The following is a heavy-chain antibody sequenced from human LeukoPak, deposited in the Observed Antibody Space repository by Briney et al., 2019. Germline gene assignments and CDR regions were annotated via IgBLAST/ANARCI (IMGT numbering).Heavy chain of an antibody. J-gene: IGHJ6*02. D-gene: IGHD3-3*01. CDR2: INHSGST. CDR3: ARSRILPPYYYYGMDV. CDR1: GGSFSGYY. V-gene: IGHV4-34*01. Sequence: NPSETLSLTCAVYGGSFSGYYWSWIRQPPGKGLEWIGEINHSGSTNYNPSLKSRVTISVDTSKNQFSLKLSSVTAADTAVYYCARSRILPPYYYYGMDVWGQGTTVTVSS.